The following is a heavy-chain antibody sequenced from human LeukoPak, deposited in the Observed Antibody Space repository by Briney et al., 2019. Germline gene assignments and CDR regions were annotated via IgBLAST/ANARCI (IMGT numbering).Heavy chain of an antibody. V-gene: IGHV3-7*01. D-gene: IGHD3-22*01. CDR3: ARILGGSSGYYLDC. J-gene: IGHJ4*02. CDR1: GFTFSDYW. CDR2: IKEDGSDK. Sequence: GGSLRLSCAASGFTFSDYWMSWVRQPPGKGLEWVANIKEDGSDKHKYYVDSVRGRFTISRDNAKNSLYLQMNTLRAEDTAVYYCARILGGSSGYYLDCWGQGTLVTVSS.